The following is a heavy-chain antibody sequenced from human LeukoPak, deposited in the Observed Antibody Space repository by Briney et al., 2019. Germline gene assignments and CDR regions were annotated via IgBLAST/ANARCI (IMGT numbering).Heavy chain of an antibody. V-gene: IGHV4-39*01. D-gene: IGHD3-22*01. Sequence: PSETLSLTCTVSGGSISSSSYYWGWIRQPPGKGLEWIGSIYYSGSTYYNPSLKSRVTISVDTSKNQFSLKLSSVTAADTAVYYRARQRRRFYYDSRKTYNWFDPWGQGTLVTVSS. CDR3: ARQRRRFYYDSRKTYNWFDP. CDR2: IYYSGST. CDR1: GGSISSSSYY. J-gene: IGHJ5*02.